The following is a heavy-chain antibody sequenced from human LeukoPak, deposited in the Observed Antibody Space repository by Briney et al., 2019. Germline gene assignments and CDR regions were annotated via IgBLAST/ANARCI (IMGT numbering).Heavy chain of an antibody. D-gene: IGHD6-19*01. V-gene: IGHV3-74*01. J-gene: IGHJ4*02. Sequence: GGSMRLSCAASGFIFTDYWMHWVRQAPGKELVWVARIRGDGRATTYADSVKGRFTISRDNAMNTVFLQMKSLSAEDTGIYYCARFYFPEEHDRAWYEAHWGQGIRVTVS. CDR2: IRGDGRAT. CDR1: GFIFTDYW. CDR3: ARFYFPEEHDRAWYEAH.